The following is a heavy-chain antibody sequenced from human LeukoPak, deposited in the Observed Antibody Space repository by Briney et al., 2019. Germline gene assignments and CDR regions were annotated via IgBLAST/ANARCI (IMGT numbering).Heavy chain of an antibody. V-gene: IGHV3-23*01. CDR3: AKGPPIVVVVATLGY. D-gene: IGHD2-15*01. CDR2: INGNGASS. J-gene: IGHJ4*02. CDR1: GFTFSVAG. Sequence: GGSLRLSCAASGFTFSVAGMHWVRQAPGKGPEWVSAINGNGASSYYADSVKGRFTICRDNSKNTLYLQMNSLRAEDTAVYYCAKGPPIVVVVATLGYWGQGTLVTVSS.